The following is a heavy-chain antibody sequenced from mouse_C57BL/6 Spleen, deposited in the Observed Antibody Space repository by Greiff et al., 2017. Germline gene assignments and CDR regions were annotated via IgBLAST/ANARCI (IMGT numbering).Heavy chain of an antibody. CDR2: IFPGSGST. J-gene: IGHJ2*01. D-gene: IGHD1-1*01. CDR1: GYPFTDYY. Sequence: QVQLQQSGPELVKPGASVKISCKASGYPFTDYYINWVKQRPGQGLEWIGWIFPGSGSTYYNEKFKGKATLTVDKSSSTAYMLLSSLTSEDSAVYFCARKNYYGSSHFDYWGQGTTLTVSS. V-gene: IGHV1-75*01. CDR3: ARKNYYGSSHFDY.